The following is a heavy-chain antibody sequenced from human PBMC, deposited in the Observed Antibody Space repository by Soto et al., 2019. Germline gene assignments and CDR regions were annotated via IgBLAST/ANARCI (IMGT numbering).Heavy chain of an antibody. CDR1: GFTFDDFA. J-gene: IGHJ4*02. CDR2: MSWNRGSI. Sequence: PGGSLRLSCVASGFTFDDFAMHWVRQAPGKGLGWVSGMSWNRGSIVYADSVKGRFTISRDNAKNSLYLQMNSLRPEDTALYYCAKDISLGELSAPDHWGQGTLVTVSS. V-gene: IGHV3-9*01. CDR3: AKDISLGELSAPDH. D-gene: IGHD3-16*02.